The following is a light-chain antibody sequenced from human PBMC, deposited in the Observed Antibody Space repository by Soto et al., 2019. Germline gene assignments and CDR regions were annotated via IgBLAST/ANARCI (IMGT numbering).Light chain of an antibody. Sequence: EIVLTQSPATLSLSPGERATLSCRASQSVSSYLAWYQQKPGQAPRLLIYDASNRATGIPARFSGSGSGTDFTLTISSLEPEGFAVYYCQQRSNPFTFGPGTKVDIK. V-gene: IGKV3-11*01. CDR1: QSVSSY. CDR3: QQRSNPFT. CDR2: DAS. J-gene: IGKJ3*01.